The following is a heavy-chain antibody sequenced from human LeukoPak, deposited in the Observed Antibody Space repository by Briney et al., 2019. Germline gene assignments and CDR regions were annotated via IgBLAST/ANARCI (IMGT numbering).Heavy chain of an antibody. V-gene: IGHV4-30-4*01. CDR3: ARALRYDSSGFDY. D-gene: IGHD3-22*01. Sequence: SQTLSLTCTVSGGSISSGDYYWSRIHQPPGKGLEWIGYIYYSGSTYHNPSLKSRVTISVDTCKNQLSLQLSSVTAADTAVYYCARALRYDSSGFDYWGQGTLVTVSS. CDR2: IYYSGST. J-gene: IGHJ4*02. CDR1: GGSISSGDYY.